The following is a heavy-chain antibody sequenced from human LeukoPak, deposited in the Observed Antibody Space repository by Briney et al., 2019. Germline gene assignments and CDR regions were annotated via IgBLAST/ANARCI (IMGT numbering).Heavy chain of an antibody. V-gene: IGHV4-30-4*01. CDR1: SGSISSGDYY. CDR2: IYYSGST. CDR3: SSGMVRGGMVHVFDI. Sequence: RTSQTLSLTCTVSSGSISSGDYYWSAIRQPPGKGLEWIGYIYYSGSTYYNPSLKSRVTISVDRSKNQFSLKLSSVTGAGSDVYYCSSGMVRGGMVHVFDIWCQETMVTVSS. J-gene: IGHJ3*02. D-gene: IGHD3-10*01.